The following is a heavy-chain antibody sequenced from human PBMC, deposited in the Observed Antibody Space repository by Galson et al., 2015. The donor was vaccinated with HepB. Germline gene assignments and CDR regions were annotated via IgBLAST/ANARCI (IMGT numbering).Heavy chain of an antibody. V-gene: IGHV1-3*01. CDR1: GYTFTSYA. D-gene: IGHD4-17*01. Sequence: SVKVSCKASGYTFTSYAMHWVRQAPGQRLEWMGWINAGNGNTKYSQKFQGRVTITRDTSASTAYMELSSLRSEDTAVYYCARTVTVTTYYYYGMDVWGQGTTVTVSS. J-gene: IGHJ6*02. CDR3: ARTVTVTTYYYYGMDV. CDR2: INAGNGNT.